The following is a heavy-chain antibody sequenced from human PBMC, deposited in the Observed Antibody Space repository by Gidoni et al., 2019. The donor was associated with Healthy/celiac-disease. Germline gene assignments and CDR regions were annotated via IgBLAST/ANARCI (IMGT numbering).Heavy chain of an antibody. D-gene: IGHD6-13*01. CDR2: IIPILGIA. V-gene: IGHV1-69*04. CDR1: GGPFSSYA. J-gene: IGHJ5*02. CDR3: ARVSSSWFDWFDP. Sequence: QVQLVQSGAEVKKPGSSVKVSCKASGGPFSSYAISWVRQAPGQGLEWMGRIIPILGIANYAQKFQGRVTITADKSTSTAYMELSSLRSEDTAVYYCARVSSSWFDWFDPWGQGTLVTVSS.